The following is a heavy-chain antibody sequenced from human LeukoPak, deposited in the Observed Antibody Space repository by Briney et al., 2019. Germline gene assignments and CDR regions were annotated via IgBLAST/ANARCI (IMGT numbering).Heavy chain of an antibody. CDR1: GGTFSSYT. Sequence: ASVKVSCKASGGTFSSYTISWVRQAPGQGLEWMGRIIPILGIANYAQKFQGRVTITADKSTSTAYMELSILRSEDTAVYYCARDQGYSYGPPFGYWGQGTLVTVSS. V-gene: IGHV1-69*04. CDR3: ARDQGYSYGPPFGY. J-gene: IGHJ4*02. CDR2: IIPILGIA. D-gene: IGHD5-18*01.